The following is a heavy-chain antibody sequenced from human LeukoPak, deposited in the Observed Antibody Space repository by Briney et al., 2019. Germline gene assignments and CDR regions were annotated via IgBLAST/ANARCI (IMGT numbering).Heavy chain of an antibody. CDR2: VYSGGSA. Sequence: SETLSLTCTVSGASISGPTSYWGWIRQPPGKGLEWIASVYSGGSAYYNPSLKNRVIISVDTSNNKFSLRLTSVTAADTAMYYCARHESGTGFDPWGQGTLVTVSS. J-gene: IGHJ5*02. CDR3: ARHESGTGFDP. CDR1: GASISGPTSY. D-gene: IGHD5-12*01. V-gene: IGHV4-39*01.